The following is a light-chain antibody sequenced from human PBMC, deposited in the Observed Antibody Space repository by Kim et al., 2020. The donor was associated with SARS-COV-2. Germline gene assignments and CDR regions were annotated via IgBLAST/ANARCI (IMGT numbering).Light chain of an antibody. V-gene: IGKV3-20*01. CDR3: QRYGRSPLT. CDR2: GAS. Sequence: EIVLTQSPGTLSLSPGERATLSCRASQSVSNSYLAWYQQKPGQAPRLLIYGASSRATGIPDRFSGSGSGTDFTFSISRLEPEDFAVYYCQRYGRSPLTFGGGTKVDIK. J-gene: IGKJ4*01. CDR1: QSVSNSY.